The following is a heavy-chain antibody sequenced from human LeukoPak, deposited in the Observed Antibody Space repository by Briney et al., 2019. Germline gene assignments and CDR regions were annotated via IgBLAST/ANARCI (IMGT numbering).Heavy chain of an antibody. J-gene: IGHJ5*02. Sequence: PGGSLRPSCAASGFTFSSYWMSWVRQAPGKGLEWVANIKQDGSEKYYVDSVKGRFTISRDNAKNSLYLQMNSLRAEDTAVYYCARDRPFYGSGSYYNPWGQGTLVTVSS. CDR1: GFTFSSYW. CDR2: IKQDGSEK. V-gene: IGHV3-7*03. D-gene: IGHD3-10*01. CDR3: ARDRPFYGSGSYYNP.